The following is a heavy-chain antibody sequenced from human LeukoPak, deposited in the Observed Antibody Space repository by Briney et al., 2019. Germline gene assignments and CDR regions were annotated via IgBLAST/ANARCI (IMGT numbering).Heavy chain of an antibody. CDR3: ATTRYDAFDI. D-gene: IGHD4-17*01. V-gene: IGHV3-53*01. J-gene: IGHJ3*02. CDR1: GFTVISNY. Sequence: GGSLRLSCAASGFTVISNYMSWVRQAPGKGLELVSLIYSGGSTYYADSVRGRFTISRDNSKNTLCLQMNSLRAEDTAVYYCATTRYDAFDIWGQGTMVTVSS. CDR2: IYSGGST.